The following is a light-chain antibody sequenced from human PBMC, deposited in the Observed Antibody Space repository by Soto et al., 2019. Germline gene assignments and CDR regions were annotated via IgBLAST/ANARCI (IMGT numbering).Light chain of an antibody. J-gene: IGKJ1*01. V-gene: IGKV1D-16*01. Sequence: DIQMTQSPSSVSASVGDRLTITCRASRDISNSLAWYQQTPGKAPKLLLRGASSLHRGVPSRFSGGGAGTEFTLTISSLQPEDFATYYCQQYENYWTFGQGTKVEIK. CDR3: QQYENYWT. CDR2: GAS. CDR1: RDISNS.